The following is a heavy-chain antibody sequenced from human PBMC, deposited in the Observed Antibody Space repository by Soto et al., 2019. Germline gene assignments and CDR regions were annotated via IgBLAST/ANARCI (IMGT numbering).Heavy chain of an antibody. V-gene: IGHV3-33*01. CDR3: ARDGRSGWTSYHVDY. CDR1: GFIFSDYG. CDR2: IWFDGGNE. Sequence: VQLEESGGGVVQPGRSLRLSCAASGFIFSDYGMHWVRQSPGKGLEWVAVIWFDGGNEYYRDAVKGRFTISRDNANNMMYLQMNSLRAEDTATYYCARDGRSGWTSYHVDYWGQGALVTVSS. J-gene: IGHJ4*02. D-gene: IGHD6-19*01.